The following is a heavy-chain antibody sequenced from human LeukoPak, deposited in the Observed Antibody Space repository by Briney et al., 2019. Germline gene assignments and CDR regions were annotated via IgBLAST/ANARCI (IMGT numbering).Heavy chain of an antibody. D-gene: IGHD2/OR15-2a*01. CDR3: AKYGQYNFDY. V-gene: IGHV4-59*01. CDR2: IHYTGNT. J-gene: IGHJ4*02. Sequence: SETLSLTCTVSGVSISSSYWSWIRQPPRKGLEWIGFIHYTGNTNHNPSLKNRVTISVDTSKNQFSLKLSSVTAADTAIYYCAKYGQYNFDYWGQGTLVTVSS. CDR1: GVSISSSY.